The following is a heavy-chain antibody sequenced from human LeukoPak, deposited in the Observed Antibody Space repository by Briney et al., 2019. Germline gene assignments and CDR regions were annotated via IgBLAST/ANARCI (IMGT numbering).Heavy chain of an antibody. D-gene: IGHD5-12*01. CDR3: ARYHNGYDDY. Sequence: PSETLSLTCTVSGGSISSYYWSWIRQPPGKGLEWIGYIYYSGNTNYNPSLKSRVTISVDTSKNQFSLKLSSVTAADTAVYYCARYHNGYDDYWGQGTLVTVSS. V-gene: IGHV4-59*12. CDR2: IYYSGNT. J-gene: IGHJ4*02. CDR1: GGSISSYY.